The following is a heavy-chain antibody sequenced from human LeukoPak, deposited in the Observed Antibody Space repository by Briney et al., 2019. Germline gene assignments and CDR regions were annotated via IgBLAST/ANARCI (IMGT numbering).Heavy chain of an antibody. J-gene: IGHJ4*02. Sequence: ASVKVSCKASGYTFTDYYINWVRQAPGQGLEWMGWINPNNGGTNYAQKFQGRVTMTRDTSIGTAYMELSRLRSDDTAVYYCAGGIASYSSSYFDYWGQGALVTVSS. CDR1: GYTFTDYY. V-gene: IGHV1-2*02. CDR2: INPNNGGT. CDR3: AGGIASYSSSYFDY. D-gene: IGHD1-26*01.